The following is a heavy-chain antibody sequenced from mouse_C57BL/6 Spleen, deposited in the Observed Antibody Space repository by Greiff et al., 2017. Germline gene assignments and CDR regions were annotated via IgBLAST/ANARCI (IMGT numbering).Heavy chain of an antibody. CDR1: GFTFSSYT. CDR2: ISGGGGNT. V-gene: IGHV5-9*01. CDR3: ARQGYYFDY. Sequence: VQLKESGGGLVKPGGSLKLSCAASGFTFSSYTMSWVRQTPEKRLEWVATISGGGGNTYYPDSVKGRFTISRDNAKNTLYLQMSRLRSEDTALYYCARQGYYFDYWGQGTTLTVSS. J-gene: IGHJ2*01.